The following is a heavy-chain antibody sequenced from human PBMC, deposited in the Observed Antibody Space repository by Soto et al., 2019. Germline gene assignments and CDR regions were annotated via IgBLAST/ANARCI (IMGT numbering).Heavy chain of an antibody. V-gene: IGHV3-15*07. CDR2: IKSKTDGGTT. CDR1: GFTFSNVW. CDR3: TPLALKYSTGWYEFSD. J-gene: IGHJ4*02. D-gene: IGHD6-19*01. Sequence: EVQLVESGGGLVKPGGSLRLSGAASGFTFSNVWMNWVRQAPGKGLEWVGRIKSKTDGGTTDYAAPVKGRFTISRDDSKTTLYLQMNSLKTEDTAVYYCTPLALKYSTGWYEFSDWGQGTLVTVSS.